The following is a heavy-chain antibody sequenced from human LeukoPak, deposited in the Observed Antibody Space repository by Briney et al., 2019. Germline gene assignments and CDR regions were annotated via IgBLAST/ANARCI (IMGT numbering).Heavy chain of an antibody. V-gene: IGHV3-23*01. D-gene: IGHD3-3*01. CDR1: GFTFSSYA. Sequence: GGSLRLSCAASGFTFSSYAMSWVRQAPGKGLEWVSAISGSGGSTYYADSVKGRFTISRDNSKNTLYLQMNSLRAEDTAVYYCAKDLRFLEWLFHRGWFDPWGQGTLVTVSS. J-gene: IGHJ5*02. CDR3: AKDLRFLEWLFHRGWFDP. CDR2: ISGSGGST.